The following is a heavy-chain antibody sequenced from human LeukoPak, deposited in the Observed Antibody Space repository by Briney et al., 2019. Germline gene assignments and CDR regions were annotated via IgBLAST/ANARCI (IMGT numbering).Heavy chain of an antibody. CDR3: ARDPGIRGTAVDS. CDR2: INHRGDT. Sequence: KPSETLSLTCAVHGASYSGYCCNWIRQSPGKGLEWIGEINHRGDTNYSPSLQSRVTMSVDTSKNQFSLRLASVTAADTAIYYCARDPGIRGTAVDSWSQGTLVTVSS. V-gene: IGHV4-34*01. J-gene: IGHJ4*02. CDR1: GASYSGYC. D-gene: IGHD1-7*01.